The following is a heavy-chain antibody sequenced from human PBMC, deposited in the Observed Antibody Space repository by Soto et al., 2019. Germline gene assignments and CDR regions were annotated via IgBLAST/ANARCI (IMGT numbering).Heavy chain of an antibody. CDR3: ARGLRNRQTFDY. J-gene: IGHJ4*02. D-gene: IGHD1-1*01. Sequence: SVKVSCKASGGTFSSYAISWVRQAPGQGLEWMGGTIPIFGTANYAQKFQGRVTITAGESTSTAYMELSSLRSEDTAVYYCARGLRNRQTFDYWGQGTLVTVSS. CDR2: TIPIFGTA. V-gene: IGHV1-69*13. CDR1: GGTFSSYA.